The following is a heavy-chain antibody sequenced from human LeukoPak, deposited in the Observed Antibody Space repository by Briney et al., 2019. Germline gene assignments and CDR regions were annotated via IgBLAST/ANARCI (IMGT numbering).Heavy chain of an antibody. CDR3: ARRLRFVGVWFDP. Sequence: PSETLSLTCGLNGGSFSGYYWNWIREPPGKELEWIGEIVHSGSTNYNPSLKSRVTISVDTSKNQFSLKLTSVTAADTAVYYCARRLRFVGVWFDPWGQGTLVTVSS. CDR2: IVHSGST. D-gene: IGHD3-10*01. CDR1: GGSFSGYY. J-gene: IGHJ5*02. V-gene: IGHV4-34*12.